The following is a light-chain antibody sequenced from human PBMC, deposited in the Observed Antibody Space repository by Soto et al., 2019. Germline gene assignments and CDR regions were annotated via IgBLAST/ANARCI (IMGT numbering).Light chain of an antibody. CDR2: WAS. CDR1: QTILYSSNNKNY. J-gene: IGKJ2*01. Sequence: DIVMTQSPDSLPVSLGERATITCKSSQTILYSSNNKNYLAWYQQRPGQPPKLLLYWASTRESGVPDRFSGSGSVTDFTLTISSLQAEDVAVYYCQQYYNAPHTFGQGTKLEIK. V-gene: IGKV4-1*01. CDR3: QQYYNAPHT.